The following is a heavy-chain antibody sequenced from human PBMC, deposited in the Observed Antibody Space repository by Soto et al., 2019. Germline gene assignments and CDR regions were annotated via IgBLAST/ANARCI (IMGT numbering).Heavy chain of an antibody. D-gene: IGHD2-2*01. J-gene: IGHJ6*02. CDR1: GFTFSSYA. CDR2: ISGSGGST. CDR3: AKDIHYCSSTSCWGPTEHYGMDV. Sequence: EVQLLESGGGLVQPGGSLRLACVASGFTFSSYAMTWVRQAPGKGLEWVSGISGSGGSTYYADSVKGRFTISRDNSKNSLYLQMNSLRAEDTALYYCAKDIHYCSSTSCWGPTEHYGMDVWGQGTTVTVSS. V-gene: IGHV3-23*01.